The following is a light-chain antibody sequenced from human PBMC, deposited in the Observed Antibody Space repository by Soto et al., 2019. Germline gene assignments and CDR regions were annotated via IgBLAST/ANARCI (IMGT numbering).Light chain of an antibody. CDR1: SSNIGAGYD. CDR3: QSYDSSLSGFV. J-gene: IGLJ1*01. Sequence: QSVLTQPPSVSGAPGQRVTISCTGSSSNIGAGYDVHWYQQLPGTAPKLLVYTNSNRHSGVPDRFSGSKSGTSASLAITGLQAEDEADYYCQSYDSSLSGFVFGTGTKLTVL. V-gene: IGLV1-40*01. CDR2: TNS.